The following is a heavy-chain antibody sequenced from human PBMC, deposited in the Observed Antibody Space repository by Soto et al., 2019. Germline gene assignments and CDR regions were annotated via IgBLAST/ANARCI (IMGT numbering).Heavy chain of an antibody. CDR3: AYSPRPTTVTTAAEYFQH. CDR1: GFSLSSSGVG. J-gene: IGHJ1*01. V-gene: IGHV2-5*02. CDR2: IYWDDDK. Sequence: QITLKESGPTLVKPTQTLTLTCTFSGFSLSSSGVGVGWIRQPPGKALEWLALIYWDDDKRYSPSVKSRLTITKDTSKNQVGLTMTNMDPVDTATYCCAYSPRPTTVTTAAEYFQHWGQCTLVTVSS. D-gene: IGHD4-17*01.